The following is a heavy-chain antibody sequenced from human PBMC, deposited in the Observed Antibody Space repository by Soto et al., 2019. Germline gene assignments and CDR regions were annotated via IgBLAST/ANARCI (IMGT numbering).Heavy chain of an antibody. V-gene: IGHV1-46*01. J-gene: IGHJ1*01. CDR3: ARVGTYYDSSGKQYFQH. CDR1: GYTFTSYY. CDR2: INPSGGST. D-gene: IGHD3-22*01. Sequence: ASVKVSCKASGYTFTSYYMHWVRQAPGQGLEWMGIINPSGGSTSYAQKFQGRVTMTRDTSTSTVYMELSSPRSEDTAVYYCARVGTYYDSSGKQYFQHWGQGTLVTVSS.